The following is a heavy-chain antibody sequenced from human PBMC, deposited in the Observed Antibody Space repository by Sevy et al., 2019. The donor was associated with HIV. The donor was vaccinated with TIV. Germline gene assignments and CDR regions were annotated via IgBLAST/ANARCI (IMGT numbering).Heavy chain of an antibody. CDR2: ICYSGST. V-gene: IGHV4-39*01. D-gene: IGHD6-13*01. Sequence: SETLSLTCTVSGGSISSSSYYWGWIRQPPGKGLEWIGSICYSGSTYYNPSLKSRVTISVDTSKNQFSLKLSSVTAADTAVYYCARRAGSYYLDYWGQGTLVTVSS. J-gene: IGHJ4*02. CDR1: GGSISSSSYY. CDR3: ARRAGSYYLDY.